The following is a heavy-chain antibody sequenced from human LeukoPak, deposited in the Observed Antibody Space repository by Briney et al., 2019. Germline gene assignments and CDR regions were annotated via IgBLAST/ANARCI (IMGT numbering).Heavy chain of an antibody. CDR3: AKKGQQLVPGNYFDY. CDR1: GFTFSSYG. Sequence: TGGSLRLSCAASGFTFSSYGMKWVRQAPGKGVEWVSGISGSGGSTFYVDSVKGRFTISRDNSENTLYLQMNSLRAEDTAVYYCAKKGQQLVPGNYFDYWGQGTLVTVSS. J-gene: IGHJ4*02. D-gene: IGHD6-13*01. CDR2: ISGSGGST. V-gene: IGHV3-23*01.